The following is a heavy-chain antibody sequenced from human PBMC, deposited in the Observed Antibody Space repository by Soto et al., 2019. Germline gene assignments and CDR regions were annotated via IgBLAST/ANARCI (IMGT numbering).Heavy chain of an antibody. V-gene: IGHV3-21*01. CDR3: AREGLLGSPVPMDV. J-gene: IGHJ6*02. Sequence: EVQLVESGGGLVKPGGSLRLSCATSGFPLSPYSMNWVRQAPGKGLEWVSSISSSSIHIYYADSVKGRFTISRDNARNSLFLQMNSLRAEDTAVYYCAREGLLGSPVPMDVWGQGTTVTVSS. CDR1: GFPLSPYS. D-gene: IGHD1-26*01. CDR2: ISSSSIHI.